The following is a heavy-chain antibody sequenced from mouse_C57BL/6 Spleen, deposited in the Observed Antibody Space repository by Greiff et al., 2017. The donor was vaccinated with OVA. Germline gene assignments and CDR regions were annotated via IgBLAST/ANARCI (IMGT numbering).Heavy chain of an antibody. J-gene: IGHJ2*01. Sequence: DVKLVESGGGLVQPKGSLKLSCAASGFSFNSYAMNWVRQAPGQGLEWVARIRSKSNNYATYYADSVKDRFTISRDDSESMLYLQMNNLKTEDTAMYYCVRGGDDWGQGTTLTVSS. CDR1: GFSFNSYA. CDR3: VRGGDD. CDR2: IRSKSNNYAT. V-gene: IGHV10-1*01.